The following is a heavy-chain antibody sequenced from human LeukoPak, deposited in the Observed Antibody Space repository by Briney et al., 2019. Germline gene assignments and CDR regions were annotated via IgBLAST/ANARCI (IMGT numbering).Heavy chain of an antibody. CDR1: GFTFSSYG. J-gene: IGHJ6*03. CDR3: AKDQLIAGYYYMDV. CDR2: IWYDGSNK. Sequence: GGSLRLSCAASGFTFSSYGMPWVRQAPGKGLEWVAVIWYDGSNKYYADSVKGRFTISRDNSKNTLYLQMNSLRAEDTAVYYCAKDQLIAGYYYMDVWGKGTTVTVSS. V-gene: IGHV3-33*06. D-gene: IGHD2-21*01.